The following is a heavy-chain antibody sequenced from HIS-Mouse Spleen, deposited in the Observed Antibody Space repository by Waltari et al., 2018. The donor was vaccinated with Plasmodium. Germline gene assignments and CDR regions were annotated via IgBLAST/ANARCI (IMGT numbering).Heavy chain of an antibody. CDR1: GGSFSGYY. Sequence: QVQLQQWGAGLLKPSETLSLTCAVYGGSFSGYYWSWIRQPPGKGLEWIGEINHSGSTNYNPSLKSRVTKSVDTSKYQFSLKLSSVTAADTAVYYCARVTSSGVYWYFDLWGRGTLVTVSS. CDR2: INHSGST. J-gene: IGHJ2*01. D-gene: IGHD3-3*01. V-gene: IGHV4-34*01. CDR3: ARVTSSGVYWYFDL.